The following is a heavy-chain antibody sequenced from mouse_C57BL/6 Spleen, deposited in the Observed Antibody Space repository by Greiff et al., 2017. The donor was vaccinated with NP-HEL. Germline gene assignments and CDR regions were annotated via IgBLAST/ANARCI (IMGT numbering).Heavy chain of an antibody. J-gene: IGHJ3*01. CDR2: ISDGGSYT. CDR1: GFTFSSYA. D-gene: IGHD2-10*02. CDR3: ARDDSILAWFAY. V-gene: IGHV5-4*01. Sequence: EVKLMESGGGLVKPGGSLKLSCAASGFTFSSYAMSWVRQTPEKRLEWVATISDGGSYTYYPDNVKGRFTISRDNAKNNLYLQMSHLKSEDTAMYYCARDDSILAWFAYWGQGTLVTVSA.